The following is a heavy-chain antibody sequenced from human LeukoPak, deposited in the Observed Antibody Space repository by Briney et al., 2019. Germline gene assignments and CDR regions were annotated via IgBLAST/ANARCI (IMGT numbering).Heavy chain of an antibody. J-gene: IGHJ4*02. CDR2: MNPNSGNT. Sequence: EASVKVSCKASGYTFTSYDINWVRQATGQGLEWMGWMNPNSGNTGYAQKFQGRVTMTRNTSISTAYMELSSLRSEDTAVYYCARFNDILTGADYWGQGTLVIVSS. CDR3: ARFNDILTGADY. V-gene: IGHV1-8*01. D-gene: IGHD3-9*01. CDR1: GYTFTSYD.